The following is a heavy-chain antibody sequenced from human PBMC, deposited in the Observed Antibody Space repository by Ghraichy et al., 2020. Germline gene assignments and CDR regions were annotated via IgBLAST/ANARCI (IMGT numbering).Heavy chain of an antibody. CDR2: IHQEGGRI. V-gene: IGHV3-7*01. D-gene: IGHD3-3*01. J-gene: IGHJ4*02. CDR3: ARQSDFSSGYFLNFDY. Sequence: GGSLRLSCAASGFSFSDSWMSWVRQAPGKGLEWVANIHQEGGRIYYVDSVKGRFTISKDNTKNSVYLQMNSLRAEDTAVYYCARQSDFSSGYFLNFDYWGQGTLVTVTS. CDR1: GFSFSDSW.